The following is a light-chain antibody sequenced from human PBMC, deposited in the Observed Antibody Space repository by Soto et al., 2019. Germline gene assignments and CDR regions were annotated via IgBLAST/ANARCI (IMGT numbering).Light chain of an antibody. Sequence: DIQMTQSPSSLSASVGDRVTITCQASQDISNYLNWYQQKPGKAPKLLIYAASNLETGVPSRFSGSGFGTDFTFTISRLQPEDIEKYYCQKYDNLPPGTFGPGTKVDIK. J-gene: IGKJ3*01. CDR2: AAS. V-gene: IGKV1-33*01. CDR3: QKYDNLPPGT. CDR1: QDISNY.